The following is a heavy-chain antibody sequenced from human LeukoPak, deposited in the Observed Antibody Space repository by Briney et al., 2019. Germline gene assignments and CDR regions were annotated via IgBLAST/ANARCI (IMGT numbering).Heavy chain of an antibody. J-gene: IGHJ4*02. CDR2: IYYSGST. CDR3: ASLKYSSSPPFDY. V-gene: IGHV4-39*01. CDR1: GGSISSSSYY. Sequence: SETLSLTCTVSGGSISSSSYYWGWIRQPPGKGLEWIGSIYYSGSTYYNPSLKSRVTISVDTSKNQFSLKLSSVTAADTAVYYCASLKYSSSPPFDYWGQGTLVTVSS. D-gene: IGHD6-6*01.